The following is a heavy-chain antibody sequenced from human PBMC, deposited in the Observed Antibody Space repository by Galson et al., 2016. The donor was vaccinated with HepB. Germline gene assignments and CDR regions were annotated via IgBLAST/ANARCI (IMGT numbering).Heavy chain of an antibody. V-gene: IGHV1-69*13. CDR2: IIPIFDTA. J-gene: IGHJ3*02. D-gene: IGHD3-10*01. CDR1: GGTFSSYA. Sequence: SVKVSCKASGGTFSSYAINWVRQAPGQGLEWMGGIIPIFDTANYAQKFQGRVTITADESTSTAYMELSSLRSEDTAVYFCARDRVRDDFSLGTAFGIWGQGTMVTVSS. CDR3: ARDRVRDDFSLGTAFGI.